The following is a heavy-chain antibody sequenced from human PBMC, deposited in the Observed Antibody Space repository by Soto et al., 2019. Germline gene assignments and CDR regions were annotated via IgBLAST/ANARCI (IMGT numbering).Heavy chain of an antibody. CDR1: GFTFSSYA. D-gene: IGHD3-10*01. Sequence: QVQLVESGGGVVQPGRSMRLSCAASGFTFSSYAMHWVRQAPGKGLEWVAVISYDGSNKYYADSVKGRFTISRDNSKKTLYLQMNSLRAEDTAVYYCARDLELLWVGESLWGYYYDYGMDVW. CDR2: ISYDGSNK. CDR3: ARDLELLWVGESLWGYYYDYGMDV. V-gene: IGHV3-30-3*01. J-gene: IGHJ6*01.